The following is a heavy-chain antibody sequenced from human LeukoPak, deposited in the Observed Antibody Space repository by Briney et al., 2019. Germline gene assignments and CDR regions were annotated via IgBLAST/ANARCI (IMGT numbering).Heavy chain of an antibody. Sequence: SETLSLTCTVSIGSVNSGVYYWGWIRRPPGKGLEWIGSIHSGGNTYYNPSLKSRVTISVDTSKNQFSLKLSSVTAADTAVYYCARDPYGDYGGDAFDIWGQGTMVTVSS. D-gene: IGHD4-17*01. CDR2: IHSGGNT. CDR1: IGSVNSGVYY. J-gene: IGHJ3*02. V-gene: IGHV4-39*07. CDR3: ARDPYGDYGGDAFDI.